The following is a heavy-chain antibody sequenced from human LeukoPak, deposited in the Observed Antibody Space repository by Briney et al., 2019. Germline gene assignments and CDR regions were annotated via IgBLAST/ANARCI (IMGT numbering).Heavy chain of an antibody. CDR1: GGSFSGYY. J-gene: IGHJ4*02. Sequence: PSETLSLTCAVYGGSFSGYYWSWIRQPPGKGLEWIGEINHSGSTNYNPSLKCRVTISVDTSKNQFSLKLSSVTAADTAVYYCARAVAGTRVDYWGQGTLVTVSS. CDR2: INHSGST. V-gene: IGHV4-34*01. CDR3: ARAVAGTRVDY. D-gene: IGHD6-19*01.